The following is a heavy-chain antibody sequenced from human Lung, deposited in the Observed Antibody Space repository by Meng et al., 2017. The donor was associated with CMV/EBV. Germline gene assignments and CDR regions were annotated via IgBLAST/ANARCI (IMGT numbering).Heavy chain of an antibody. CDR3: ARWGVDTAMADYYYGMDV. CDR2: ISYDGSNK. D-gene: IGHD5-18*01. V-gene: IGHV3-30*04. Sequence: GGSLRLXXAASGFTFSSYAMHWVRQAPGKGLEWVAVISYDGSNKYYADSVKGRFTISRDNSKNTLYLQMNSLRAEDTAVYYCARWGVDTAMADYYYGMDVWGQGTTVTVSS. J-gene: IGHJ6*02. CDR1: GFTFSSYA.